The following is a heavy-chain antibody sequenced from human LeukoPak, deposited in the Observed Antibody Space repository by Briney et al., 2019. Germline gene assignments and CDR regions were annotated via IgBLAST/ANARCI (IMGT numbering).Heavy chain of an antibody. CDR2: INHNGNVN. J-gene: IGHJ6*02. V-gene: IGHV3-7*03. D-gene: IGHD3-16*01. Sequence: GVSLRLSCAASGFTFSSYWMNWARQAPGKGLEWVASINHNGNVNYYVDSVKGRFTISRDNAKNSLYLQMSNLRAEDTAVYFCARGGGLDVWGQGATVTVSS. CDR1: GFTFSSYW. CDR3: ARGGGLDV.